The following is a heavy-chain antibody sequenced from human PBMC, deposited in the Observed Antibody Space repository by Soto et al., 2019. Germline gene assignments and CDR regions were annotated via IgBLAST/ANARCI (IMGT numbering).Heavy chain of an antibody. V-gene: IGHV4-34*01. J-gene: IGHJ5*01. D-gene: IGHD6-13*01. CDR1: GGSFGGYY. Sequence: PSEPPSLTSAVYGGSFGGYYWSWVGHPPGKGLEWIGEINHSGSTNYTPSLKSRVTISVNTSRNQFSLKLSSVTAAATAAYYCEIGIAAAGSRGWFAPRGQRTLVSASS. CDR2: INHSGST. CDR3: EIGIAAAGSRGWFAP.